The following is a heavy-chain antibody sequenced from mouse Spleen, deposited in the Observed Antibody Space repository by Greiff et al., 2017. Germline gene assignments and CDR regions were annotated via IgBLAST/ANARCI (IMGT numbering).Heavy chain of an antibody. Sequence: QVHVKQPGAELVKPGASVKMSCKASGYTFTSYWITWVKQRPGQGLEWIGDIYPGSGSTNYNEKFKSKATLTVDTSSSTAYMQLSSLTSEDSAVYYCARGLAPFDYWGQGTTLTVSS. D-gene: IGHD4-1*01. V-gene: IGHV1-55*01. J-gene: IGHJ2*01. CDR2: IYPGSGST. CDR3: ARGLAPFDY. CDR1: GYTFTSYW.